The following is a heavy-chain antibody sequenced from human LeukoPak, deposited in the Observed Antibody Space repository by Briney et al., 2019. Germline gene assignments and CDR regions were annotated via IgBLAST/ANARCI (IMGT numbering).Heavy chain of an antibody. Sequence: SETLSLTCTVSGGSISSSSYYWGWIRQPPGKGLEWIGSIYYSGSTYYNPSLKSRVTISVDTSKNQFSLKLSSVTAADTAVYYCARGGSSSWYRPDAFDIWGQGTMVTVSS. CDR1: GGSISSSSYY. D-gene: IGHD6-13*01. CDR2: IYYSGST. V-gene: IGHV4-39*07. J-gene: IGHJ3*02. CDR3: ARGGSSSWYRPDAFDI.